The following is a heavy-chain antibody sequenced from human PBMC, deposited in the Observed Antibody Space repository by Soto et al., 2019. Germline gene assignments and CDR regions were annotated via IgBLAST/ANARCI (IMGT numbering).Heavy chain of an antibody. J-gene: IGHJ4*02. CDR2: IIPIFGTA. CDR1: GGTFSSYA. D-gene: IGHD3-22*01. CDR3: ARGYYYDSSGYSFDY. Sequence: ASVKVSCKASGGTFSSYAISWVRQAPGQGLEWMGGIIPIFGTANYAQRFQGRVTITADESTSTAYMELSSLRSEDTAVYYCARGYYYDSSGYSFDYWGQGTLVTVSS. V-gene: IGHV1-69*13.